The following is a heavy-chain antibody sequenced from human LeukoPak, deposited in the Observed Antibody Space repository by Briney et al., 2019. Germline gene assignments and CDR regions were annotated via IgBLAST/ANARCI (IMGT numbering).Heavy chain of an antibody. CDR1: GFTFGDYA. D-gene: IGHD1-26*01. Sequence: GGSLGLSCTASGFTFGDYAMSWVRQAPGKGLEWVGFIRSKAYGGTTEYAASVKGRFTISRDDSKSIAYLQMNSLKTEDTAVYYCTRDGWELLGYFDYWGQGTLVTVSS. J-gene: IGHJ4*02. CDR2: IRSKAYGGTT. V-gene: IGHV3-49*04. CDR3: TRDGWELLGYFDY.